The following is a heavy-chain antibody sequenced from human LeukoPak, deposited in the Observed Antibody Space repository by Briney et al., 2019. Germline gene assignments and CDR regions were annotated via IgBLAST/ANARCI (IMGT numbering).Heavy chain of an antibody. CDR2: ISYDGSDR. Sequence: HSGGSLRLSCAASGFSFRSYGMLWVRQAPGKGLEWVTVISYDGSDRYHADSVKGRFTVSRDNSNNTHYLHMNSLRAEDTAVYYCAKAELEVDTFFDYWGQGTLVTVSS. CDR3: AKAELEVDTFFDY. D-gene: IGHD5-18*01. V-gene: IGHV3-30*18. CDR1: GFSFRSYG. J-gene: IGHJ4*02.